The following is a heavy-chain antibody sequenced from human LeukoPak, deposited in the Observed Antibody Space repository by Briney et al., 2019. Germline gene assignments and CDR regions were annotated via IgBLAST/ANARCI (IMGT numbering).Heavy chain of an antibody. J-gene: IGHJ6*04. Sequence: GGSLRLSCAASGFTFSSYGMHWVRQVPGKGLEWVAFIRYDGSNKYYADSVKGRFTISRDNSKNTLYLQMNSLRAEDTAVYYCASSIGLEWLPLDVWGKGTTVTVSS. CDR3: ASSIGLEWLPLDV. CDR2: IRYDGSNK. D-gene: IGHD3-3*01. V-gene: IGHV3-30*02. CDR1: GFTFSSYG.